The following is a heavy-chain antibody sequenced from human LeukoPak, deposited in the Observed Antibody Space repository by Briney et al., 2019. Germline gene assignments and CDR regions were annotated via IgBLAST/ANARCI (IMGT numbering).Heavy chain of an antibody. J-gene: IGHJ4*02. V-gene: IGHV3-20*04. CDR1: GFTFDDYG. Sequence: GGSLRLSCAASGFTFDDYGMSWVRQAPGKGLEWVSGINWNGGSTGYADSVKGRFTISRDNAKNSLYLQINSLRAEDTALYYCARDRPYYYDSSGYSAPDYWGQGTLVTVSS. D-gene: IGHD3-22*01. CDR3: ARDRPYYYDSSGYSAPDY. CDR2: INWNGGST.